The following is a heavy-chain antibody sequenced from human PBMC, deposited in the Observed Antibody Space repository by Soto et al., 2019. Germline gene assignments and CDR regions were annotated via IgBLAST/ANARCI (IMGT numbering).Heavy chain of an antibody. Sequence: SETLSLTCTVSGGSISSYYWSWIRQPPGKGLEWIGYIYYSGSTNYNPSLKSRVTISVDTSKDQFSLKLSSVTAADTAVYYCARAQTAMAPYYFDYWGQGTLVTVSS. CDR1: GGSISSYY. CDR3: ARAQTAMAPYYFDY. CDR2: IYYSGST. D-gene: IGHD5-18*01. J-gene: IGHJ4*02. V-gene: IGHV4-59*01.